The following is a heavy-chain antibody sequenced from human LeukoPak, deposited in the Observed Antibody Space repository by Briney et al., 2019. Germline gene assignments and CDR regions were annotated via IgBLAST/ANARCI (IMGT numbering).Heavy chain of an antibody. V-gene: IGHV3-21*01. D-gene: IGHD3-22*01. J-gene: IGHJ4*02. CDR3: ARVPYYYDSSGFDY. CDR1: GSTFSIYS. CDR2: ISSSSSFI. Sequence: GGSLRLSCAASGSTFSIYSMNWVRQAPGKGLEWVSSISSSSSFIYYADSVKGRFTISRDNAKNSLYLQMNSLRAEDTAVYYCARVPYYYDSSGFDYWGQGALVTVSS.